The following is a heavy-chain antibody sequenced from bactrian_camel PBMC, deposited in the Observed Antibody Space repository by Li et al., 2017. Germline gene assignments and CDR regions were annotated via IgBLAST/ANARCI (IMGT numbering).Heavy chain of an antibody. Sequence: HVQLVESGGGSVEAGGSLTLSCDVTGTPYCLGWFRQAPGKQREGVAAFKSGSVGPYYADSVKGRFPISKDNAMNTLYLQMNRVQIEDSAVYYCAAWSYCRGERLWEGGYTYWGQGTQVTVS. D-gene: IGHD4*01. CDR1: GTPYC. CDR3: AAWSYCRGERLWEGGYTY. CDR2: FKSGSVGP. V-gene: IGHV3S54*01. J-gene: IGHJ4*01.